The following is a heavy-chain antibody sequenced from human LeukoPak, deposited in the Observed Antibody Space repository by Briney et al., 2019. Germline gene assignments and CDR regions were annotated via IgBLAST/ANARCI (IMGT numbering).Heavy chain of an antibody. CDR2: ISSSSSTM. V-gene: IGHV3-48*04. Sequence: GGSLRLSCAASGFTFSGYSVIWLRQAPGKGLVCVSYISSSSSTMYYASPEKRRFTTSRDHAKHLLYLQMNSSSAEDTALYFCARDYYESIGLHALEIWGPRKIGTVS. D-gene: IGHD3-22*01. J-gene: IGHJ3*02. CDR3: ARDYYESIGLHALEI. CDR1: GFTFSGYS.